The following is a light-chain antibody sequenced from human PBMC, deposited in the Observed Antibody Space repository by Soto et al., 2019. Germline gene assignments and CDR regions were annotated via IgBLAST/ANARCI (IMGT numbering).Light chain of an antibody. CDR3: QQLNSYPFLT. J-gene: IGKJ4*01. V-gene: IGKV1-9*01. CDR2: AAS. Sequence: DIQLTQSPSFLSASVGDRVTITCRASQGISSYLAWYQQKPGKAPKLLIYAASPLQSGVPSRFSGSGSGTEFTITISSLQLEDFATHYCQQLNSYPFLTFGGGTKVEIK. CDR1: QGISSY.